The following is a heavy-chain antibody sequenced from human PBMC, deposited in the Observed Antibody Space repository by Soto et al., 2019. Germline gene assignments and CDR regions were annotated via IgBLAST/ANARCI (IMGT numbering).Heavy chain of an antibody. CDR2: INNSGRRT. V-gene: IGHV3-23*05. CDR1: GFSFSDYA. J-gene: IGHJ4*02. CDR3: ARGQSGYDSDWSVFDY. Sequence: EVQLLESGGGLVQPGGSLRLSCAASGFSFSDYAMNWVRQTPGKGLEWVSSINNSGRRTYYADSVKGRFTLSRDNSKNTLYLQVNSLRAEDTAVYYCARGQSGYDSDWSVFDYWGQGSLVTVSS. D-gene: IGHD6-19*01.